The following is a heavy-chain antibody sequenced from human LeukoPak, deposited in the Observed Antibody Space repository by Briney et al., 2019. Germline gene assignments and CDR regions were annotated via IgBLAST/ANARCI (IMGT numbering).Heavy chain of an antibody. CDR3: AKAGSWYDGLWYYYYYMDV. CDR1: GFTFSSYG. Sequence: PGRSLRPSCAASGFTFSSYGMHWVRQAPGKGLEWVAVIWYDGSNKYYADSVKGRFTISRDNSKNTLYLQMNSLRAEDTAVYYCAKAGSWYDGLWYYYYYMDVWGKGTTVTVSS. D-gene: IGHD6-13*01. CDR2: IWYDGSNK. J-gene: IGHJ6*03. V-gene: IGHV3-33*06.